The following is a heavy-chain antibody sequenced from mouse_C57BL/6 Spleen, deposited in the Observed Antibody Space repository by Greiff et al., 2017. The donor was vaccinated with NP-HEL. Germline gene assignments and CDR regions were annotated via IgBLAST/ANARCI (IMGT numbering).Heavy chain of an antibody. CDR2: INPSNGGT. CDR3: ARSGPHYYAMDY. Sequence: QVQLQHPGTELVKPGASVKLSFKASGYTFTSYWMHWVKQRPGQGLEWIGNINPSNGGTNYNEKFKSKATLTVDKSSSTAYMQLSSLTSEDSAVYYCARSGPHYYAMDYWGQGTSVTVSS. V-gene: IGHV1-53*01. J-gene: IGHJ4*01. D-gene: IGHD3-1*01. CDR1: GYTFTSYW.